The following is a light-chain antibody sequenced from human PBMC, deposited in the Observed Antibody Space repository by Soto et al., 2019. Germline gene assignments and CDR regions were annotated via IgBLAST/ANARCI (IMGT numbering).Light chain of an antibody. J-gene: IGKJ2*01. CDR1: QSVSSSY. Sequence: EIVLTQSPGTLSLSPGERATLSCRASQSVSSSYLAWYQQKPGQAPRLVIYGASNRATGIPDRFSGSGSGTDFTLTISRLEPEDFAVYYCQQCGTSAYTFGQGTKLGIK. CDR3: QQCGTSAYT. V-gene: IGKV3-20*01. CDR2: GAS.